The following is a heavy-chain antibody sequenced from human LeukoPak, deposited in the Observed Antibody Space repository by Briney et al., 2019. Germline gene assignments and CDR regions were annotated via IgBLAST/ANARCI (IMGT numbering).Heavy chain of an antibody. CDR2: IYYSGST. CDR3: ARHAGNYGGLTGFDY. J-gene: IGHJ4*02. Sequence: KTSETLSLTCTVSGGSISSSSYYWGWIRQPPGKGLEWIGSIYYSGSTYYNPSLKSRVTISVDTSKNQFSLKLSSVTAADTAVYYCARHAGNYGGLTGFDYWGQGTLVTVSS. D-gene: IGHD4-23*01. V-gene: IGHV4-39*01. CDR1: GGSISSSSYY.